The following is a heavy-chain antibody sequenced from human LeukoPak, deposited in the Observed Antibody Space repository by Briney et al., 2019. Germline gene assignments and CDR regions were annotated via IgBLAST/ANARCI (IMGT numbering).Heavy chain of an antibody. CDR3: ARTYYDFWSGPWYYFDY. CDR2: INPNSGGT. J-gene: IGHJ4*02. CDR1: GYTFTDYY. V-gene: IGHV1-2*02. Sequence: ASVKVSCKASGYTFTDYYMHWVRQAPGQGLEWMGWINPNSGGTNYAQKFQGRVTMTRDTSISTAYMELSRLRSDDTAVYYCARTYYDFWSGPWYYFDYWGQGTLVTVSS. D-gene: IGHD3-3*01.